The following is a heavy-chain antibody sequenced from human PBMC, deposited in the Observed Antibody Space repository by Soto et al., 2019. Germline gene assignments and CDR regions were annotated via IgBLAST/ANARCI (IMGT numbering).Heavy chain of an antibody. J-gene: IGHJ4*02. D-gene: IGHD3-22*01. V-gene: IGHV3-30*18. CDR3: AKVPSSYYDSSGSPAY. CDR1: GFTFSSYG. Sequence: GGSLRLSCAASGFTFSSYGMHWVRQAPGKGLEWVAVISYDGSNKYYADSVKGRFTISRDNSKNTLYLQMNSLRAEDTAVHYCAKVPSSYYDSSGSPAYWGQGTLVTV. CDR2: ISYDGSNK.